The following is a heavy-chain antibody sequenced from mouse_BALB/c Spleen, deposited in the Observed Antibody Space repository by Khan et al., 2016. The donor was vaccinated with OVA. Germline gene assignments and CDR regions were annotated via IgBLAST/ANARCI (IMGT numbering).Heavy chain of an antibody. V-gene: IGHV3-2*02. J-gene: IGHJ4*01. CDR3: ARDGSPYNYAMDY. D-gene: IGHD2-3*01. CDR2: ISYSGST. CDR1: GYSITSDYA. Sequence: EVQLVESGPGLVKPSQSLSLTCTVTGYSITSDYAWNWIRQFPGNKLEWMGYISYSGSTNYNPSLKSRISITRDTSKNQFFLQLNSVTTEDTATYYCARDGSPYNYAMDYWGQGTSVTVSS.